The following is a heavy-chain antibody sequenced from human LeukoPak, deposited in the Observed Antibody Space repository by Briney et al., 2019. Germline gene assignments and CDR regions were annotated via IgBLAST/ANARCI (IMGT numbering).Heavy chain of an antibody. J-gene: IGHJ3*02. Sequence: ASVKVSCKASGYTFTGYYMHWVRQAPGQGLEYMGWINPNSGGTHYAQKFQGRVTMTGDTSISTAYMELSRLTSDDTAVYYCARDSGSYFHDAFDIWGQGTMVTVSS. CDR3: ARDSGSYFHDAFDI. CDR1: GYTFTGYY. D-gene: IGHD1-26*01. CDR2: INPNSGGT. V-gene: IGHV1-2*02.